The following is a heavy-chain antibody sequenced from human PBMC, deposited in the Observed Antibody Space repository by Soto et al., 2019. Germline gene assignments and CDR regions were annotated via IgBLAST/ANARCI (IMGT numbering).Heavy chain of an antibody. CDR3: AKSEYYGSGSYYFDY. V-gene: IGHV3-23*01. J-gene: IGHJ4*02. CDR1: GFTFSSYA. CDR2: ISGSGDSR. Sequence: GSLRLCCAASGFTFSSYAMSWVRQAPGKGLEWVSSISGSGDSRYHGDTVKGRFTISRDNSKNTLYLQMNSLRAEDTALYYCAKSEYYGSGSYYFDYWGQGTLVTVSS. D-gene: IGHD3-10*01.